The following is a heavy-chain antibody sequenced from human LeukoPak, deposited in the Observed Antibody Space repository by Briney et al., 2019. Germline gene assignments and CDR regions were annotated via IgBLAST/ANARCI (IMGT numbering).Heavy chain of an antibody. J-gene: IGHJ4*02. CDR1: GGTFSSYA. V-gene: IGHV1-69*13. CDR2: IIPIFGTA. D-gene: IGHD6-6*01. Sequence: ASVKVSCKASGGTFSSYAISWVRQAPGQGLEWMGGIIPIFGTANYAQKLQGRVTITADESTSTAYMELSSLRSEDTAVYYCASANSSSSYFDYWGQGTLVTVSS. CDR3: ASANSSSSYFDY.